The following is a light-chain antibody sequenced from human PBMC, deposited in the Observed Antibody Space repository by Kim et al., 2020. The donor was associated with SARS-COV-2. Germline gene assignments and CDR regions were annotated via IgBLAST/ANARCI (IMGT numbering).Light chain of an antibody. CDR1: NIGRKS. J-gene: IGLJ2*01. CDR3: QIWDIDTV. CDR2: RNN. V-gene: IGLV3-9*01. Sequence: VSVALGQTARITCEGNNIGRKSVTWYQQRPGQAPVLVISRNNNRPSEIPERFSGSNSGDTATLTISRTQVGDEADYYCQIWDIDTVFGGGTQLTVL.